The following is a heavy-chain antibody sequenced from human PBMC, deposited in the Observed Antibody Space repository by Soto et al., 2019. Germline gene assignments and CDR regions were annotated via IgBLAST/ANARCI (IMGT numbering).Heavy chain of an antibody. CDR1: ECTIISYG. J-gene: IGHJ4*02. CDR2: IWYDGSNK. V-gene: IGHV3-33*01. D-gene: IGHD2-2*01. CDR3: ARGGPYQAFDY. Sequence: RDSRAVVECTIISYGMHRVRQAPGKGLEWVAVIWYDGSNKYYADSVKGRFTISRDNSKNTLYLQMNSLRAEDTAVYYCARGGPYQAFDYWGQGTLVTVSS.